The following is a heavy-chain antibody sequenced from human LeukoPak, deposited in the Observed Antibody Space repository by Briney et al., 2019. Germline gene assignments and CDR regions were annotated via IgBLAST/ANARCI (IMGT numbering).Heavy chain of an antibody. Sequence: GGSLRLSCAASGFSFSSYWMSWVRQAPGKGLEWVANIKQDGGEKYYVDSVKGRFTISRDNAKNSLYLQMNSLRAEDTALYYCAKDEGSGYCSGGSCYLSFDYWGQGTLVTVSS. J-gene: IGHJ4*02. V-gene: IGHV3-7*03. D-gene: IGHD2-15*01. CDR1: GFSFSSYW. CDR3: AKDEGSGYCSGGSCYLSFDY. CDR2: IKQDGGEK.